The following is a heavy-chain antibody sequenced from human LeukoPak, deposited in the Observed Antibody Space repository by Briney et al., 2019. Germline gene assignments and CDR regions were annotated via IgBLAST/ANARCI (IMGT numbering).Heavy chain of an antibody. Sequence: SETLSLTCTVSGGSISSYYWSWIRQPPGKGLEWIGYIYYSGSTNYNPSLKSRVTISLDTSKNQFSLKLTSVTAADTAVYYCARGRFPIAVAANFDNWGQGILVTVSS. CDR3: ARGRFPIAVAANFDN. CDR1: GGSISSYY. CDR2: IYYSGST. J-gene: IGHJ4*02. V-gene: IGHV4-59*01. D-gene: IGHD6-19*01.